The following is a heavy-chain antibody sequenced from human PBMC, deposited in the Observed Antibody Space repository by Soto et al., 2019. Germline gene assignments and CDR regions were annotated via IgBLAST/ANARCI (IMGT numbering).Heavy chain of an antibody. J-gene: IGHJ4*02. CDR2: ISGSGGSI. CDR3: AKEKNYYFDY. CDR1: GFTYSSYA. Sequence: EVKVLESGGGLVKPGESLRLSCAASGFTYSSYAMSWVRQAPGKGLEWVSSISGSGGSIYYADSVKGRFTISRDNSQNTVYLQMNILRAEDTAIYYCAKEKNYYFDYWGQGTLVTVSS. V-gene: IGHV3-23*01.